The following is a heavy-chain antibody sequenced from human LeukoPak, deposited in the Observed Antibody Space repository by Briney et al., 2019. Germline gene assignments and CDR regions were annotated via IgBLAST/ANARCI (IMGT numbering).Heavy chain of an antibody. CDR2: ISGSGGSR. CDR3: AKVFDVIPVKMFDY. J-gene: IGHJ4*02. Sequence: GGSLRLSCAASGFTFNSYAMSWVRQAPGKGLEWVSAISGSGGSRYYADSVKGRFTISRDNSKNTLYLQMNSLTVYDRAVYACAKVFDVIPVKMFDYWGQGTLVTVSS. CDR1: GFTFNSYA. V-gene: IGHV3-23*01. D-gene: IGHD5-24*01.